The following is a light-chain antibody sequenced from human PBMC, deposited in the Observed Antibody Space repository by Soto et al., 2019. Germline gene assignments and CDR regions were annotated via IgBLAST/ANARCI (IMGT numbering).Light chain of an antibody. Sequence: QSALTQPRSVSGSPGQSVTLSGTGTSSDVGGYHYVSWYQHHPGKAPKIIIFDVNQRPSGVPDRFSGSKSGNTASLTISGLQTEDEADYYCCSYAGSYTLVFGGGTKLTVL. CDR1: SSDVGGYHY. CDR3: CSYAGSYTLV. V-gene: IGLV2-11*01. CDR2: DVN. J-gene: IGLJ2*01.